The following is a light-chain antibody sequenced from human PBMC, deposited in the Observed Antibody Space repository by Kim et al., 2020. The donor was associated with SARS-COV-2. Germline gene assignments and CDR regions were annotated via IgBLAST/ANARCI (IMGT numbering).Light chain of an antibody. Sequence: SASVGDRVTITCRASQGITNFLTWYQQKPGKAPELLIYSMSTLQSGVPSRFSGSGSGTEFTLTITSLQPEDSATYYCQQLDNYTFTFGQGTKLEI. V-gene: IGKV1-9*01. CDR2: SMS. CDR3: QQLDNYTFT. J-gene: IGKJ2*01. CDR1: QGITNF.